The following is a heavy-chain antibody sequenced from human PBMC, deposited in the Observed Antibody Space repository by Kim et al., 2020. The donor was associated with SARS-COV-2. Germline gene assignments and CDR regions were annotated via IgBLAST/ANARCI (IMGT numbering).Heavy chain of an antibody. J-gene: IGHJ4*02. Sequence: GGSLRLSCAASGFTFSSYAMHWVRQAPGKGLEWVAVISYDGSNKYYADSVKGRFTISRDNSKNTLYLQMNSLRAEDTAVYYCARGGRWLQPFDYWGQGTLVTVSS. V-gene: IGHV3-30*04. CDR1: GFTFSSYA. CDR3: ARGGRWLQPFDY. CDR2: ISYDGSNK. D-gene: IGHD3-16*01.